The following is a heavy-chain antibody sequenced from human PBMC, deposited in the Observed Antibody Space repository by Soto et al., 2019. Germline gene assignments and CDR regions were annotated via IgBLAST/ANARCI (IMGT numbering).Heavy chain of an antibody. J-gene: IGHJ5*02. CDR3: GSVRPSGYVLS. CDR2: VYFSGNT. CDR1: GGSISSYY. V-gene: IGHV4-59*01. D-gene: IGHD6-25*01. Sequence: SETLSLTCSVSGGSISSYYWTWIRQSPGKGLEWIGYVYFSGNTNYNPSLKSRDTTSIDTSKNQFSLRLASVTAADTAFYYCGSVRPSGYVLSWGQGTLVTVSS.